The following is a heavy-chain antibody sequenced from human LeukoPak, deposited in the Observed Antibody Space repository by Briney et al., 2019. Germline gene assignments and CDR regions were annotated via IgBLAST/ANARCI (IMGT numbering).Heavy chain of an antibody. D-gene: IGHD2-15*01. CDR1: GYSISSGYS. V-gene: IGHV4-38-2*02. CDR2: IYHSGST. CDR3: ARGYCSGGSCYSVIYYYYYYMDV. J-gene: IGHJ6*03. Sequence: SETLSLTCTVSGYSISSGYSWGWIRQPPGKGLEWIGSIYHSGSTYYNPSLKSRVTISVDTSKNQFSLKLSSVTAADTAVYYCARGYCSGGSCYSVIYYYYYYMDVWGKGTTVTVSS.